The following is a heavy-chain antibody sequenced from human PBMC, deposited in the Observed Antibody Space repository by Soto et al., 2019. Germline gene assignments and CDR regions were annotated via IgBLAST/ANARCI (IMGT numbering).Heavy chain of an antibody. Sequence: GGSLRLSCAASGFTFSSYAMSWVRQAPGKGLEWVSAISGSGGSTYYADSVKGRFTISRDNSKNTLYLQMNSLRAEDTAVYYCAKDTDYSNYVWGRGYYYYYMDVWGKGTTVTVSS. J-gene: IGHJ6*03. V-gene: IGHV3-23*01. CDR2: ISGSGGST. CDR1: GFTFSSYA. CDR3: AKDTDYSNYVWGRGYYYYYMDV. D-gene: IGHD4-4*01.